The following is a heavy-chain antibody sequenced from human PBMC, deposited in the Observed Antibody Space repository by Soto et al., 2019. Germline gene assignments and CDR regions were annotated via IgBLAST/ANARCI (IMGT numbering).Heavy chain of an antibody. CDR3: ARDDYYDRVGGMDV. D-gene: IGHD3-22*01. V-gene: IGHV1-3*01. Sequence: QVQLVQSGAEVKKPGASVKVSCKASGYTFTSYAMHWVRQAPGQRLEWMGWINAGNGNTKYSQKFQGRVTITRDTAASTAYMELSSLRSEDTAVYYCARDDYYDRVGGMDVWGQGTTVTVSS. CDR1: GYTFTSYA. CDR2: INAGNGNT. J-gene: IGHJ6*02.